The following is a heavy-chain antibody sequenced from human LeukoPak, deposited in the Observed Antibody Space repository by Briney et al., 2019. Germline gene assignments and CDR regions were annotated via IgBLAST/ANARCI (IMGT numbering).Heavy chain of an antibody. J-gene: IGHJ4*02. D-gene: IGHD2-15*01. CDR3: ARNTSTTHYDY. Sequence: ASVKVSCKTSGYTFTTFGVTWVRQAPGQGPEWMGWINGYNGYTNYAQRFQGRVSMTTDTSTSTAYMELGSLSSDDTAVYYCARNTSTTHYDYWGQGTLVTVSS. CDR1: GYTFTTFG. V-gene: IGHV1-18*01. CDR2: INGYNGYT.